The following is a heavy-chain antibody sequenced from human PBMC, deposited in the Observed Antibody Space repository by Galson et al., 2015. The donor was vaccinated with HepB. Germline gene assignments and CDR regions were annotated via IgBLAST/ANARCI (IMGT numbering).Heavy chain of an antibody. CDR1: GGTFSSYA. V-gene: IGHV1-69*13. CDR3: ARGGPVAARPRPVEYYFDY. J-gene: IGHJ4*02. CDR2: IIPIFGTA. Sequence: SVKVSCKASGGTFSSYAISWVRQAPGQGLEWMGGIIPIFGTANYAQKFQGRVTITADESTSTAYMELSSLRSEDTAVYYCARGGPVAARPRPVEYYFDYWGQGTLVTVSS. D-gene: IGHD6-6*01.